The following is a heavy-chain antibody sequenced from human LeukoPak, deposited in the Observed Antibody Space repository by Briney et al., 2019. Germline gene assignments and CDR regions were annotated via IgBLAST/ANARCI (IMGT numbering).Heavy chain of an antibody. CDR3: ARVRKSVLVFDY. CDR2: IYYSGST. CDR1: GGSISSSSYY. J-gene: IGHJ4*02. V-gene: IGHV4-39*07. D-gene: IGHD6-6*01. Sequence: PSETLSLTCTVSGGSISSSSYYWGWIRQPPGKGLEWIGSIYYSGSTYYNPSLKSRVTISVDTSKNQFSLKLSSVTAADTAVYYCARVRKSVLVFDYWGQGTLVTVSS.